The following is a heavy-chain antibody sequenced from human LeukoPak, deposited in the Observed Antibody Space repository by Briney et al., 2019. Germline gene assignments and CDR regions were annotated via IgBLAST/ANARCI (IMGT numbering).Heavy chain of an antibody. J-gene: IGHJ4*02. CDR2: INQDGSEK. D-gene: IGHD6-13*01. CDR1: GFTISSYW. V-gene: IGHV3-7*04. CDR3: AREWYFIISY. Sequence: GGSLRLSCAASGFTISSYWMSWVRQAPGKGLEWVANINQDGSEKYYVDSVKCRFTISRDNAKNSLYLQMNSLRAEDTAVYYCAREWYFIISYWGQGTLVTVSS.